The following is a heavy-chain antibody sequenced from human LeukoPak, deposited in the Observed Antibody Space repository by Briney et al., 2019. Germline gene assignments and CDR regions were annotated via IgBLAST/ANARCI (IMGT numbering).Heavy chain of an antibody. V-gene: IGHV3-53*01. CDR3: VRDLT. Sequence: PGGSLRLSCAASGFTFSGYEMNWVRQAPGKGLEWVSVIYSGGNTYYADSVKGRFTISRDNSKNTLYLQMNSLRAEDTAVYYCVRDLTWGQGTLVTVSS. J-gene: IGHJ5*02. CDR2: IYSGGNT. CDR1: GFTFSGYE.